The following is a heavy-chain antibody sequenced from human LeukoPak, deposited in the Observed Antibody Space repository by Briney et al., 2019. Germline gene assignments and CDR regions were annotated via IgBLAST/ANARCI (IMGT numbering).Heavy chain of an antibody. V-gene: IGHV4-4*07. D-gene: IGHD1-26*01. CDR1: GGYISSYY. J-gene: IGHJ3*02. CDR3: ARDLSGSSFDAFDI. CDR2: IYTSGST. Sequence: PSETLSLTCTVSGGYISSYYWSWIRQPAGKGLEWIGRIYTSGSTKYNPLFKSRVTMSVDTSKNQFSLKLSSVTAADTAVYYCARDLSGSSFDAFDIWGQGTMVTVSS.